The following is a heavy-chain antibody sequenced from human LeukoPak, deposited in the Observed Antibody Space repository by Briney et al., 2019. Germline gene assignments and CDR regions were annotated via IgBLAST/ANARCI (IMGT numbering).Heavy chain of an antibody. CDR3: ARQGGDSSGWNFDY. V-gene: IGHV4-59*08. CDR2: IYYSGST. Sequence: PSETLSLTCTVSGGSISSYYWSWIRQPPGKGLEWIGYIYYSGSTNYNPSLKSRVTISVDTSKNQFSLKLSSVTAADTAVYYCARQGGDSSGWNFDYWGQGTLVTVSS. CDR1: GGSISSYY. D-gene: IGHD6-19*01. J-gene: IGHJ4*02.